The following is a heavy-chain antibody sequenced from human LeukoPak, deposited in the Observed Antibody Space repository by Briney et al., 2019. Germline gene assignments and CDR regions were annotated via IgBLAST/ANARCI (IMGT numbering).Heavy chain of an antibody. Sequence: SETLSLTCTVSGDSVTSSYWCWIRQSAGKGLEWIGRIYDDANTNYNPSLKSRVTMSVDTSKNQFSLRLSFVTAADTAVYYCARSEAFDIWGQGTTVTVSS. J-gene: IGHJ3*02. CDR2: IYDDANT. CDR1: GDSVTSSY. CDR3: ARSEAFDI. V-gene: IGHV4-4*07.